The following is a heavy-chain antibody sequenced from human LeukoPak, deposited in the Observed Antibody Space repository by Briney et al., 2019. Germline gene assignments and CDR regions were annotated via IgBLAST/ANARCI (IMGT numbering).Heavy chain of an antibody. V-gene: IGHV4-39*07. J-gene: IGHJ4*02. D-gene: IGHD6-19*01. Sequence: SETLSLTCTVSGGSISTSNYYWGWIRQPPGKGLEWIGSIYYSGSTYYNPSLKSRVTISVDTSKNQFSLKLSSVPAADTAVYYCARAAWAVAGTAPVDYWGQGTLVTVSS. CDR2: IYYSGST. CDR3: ARAAWAVAGTAPVDY. CDR1: GGSISTSNYY.